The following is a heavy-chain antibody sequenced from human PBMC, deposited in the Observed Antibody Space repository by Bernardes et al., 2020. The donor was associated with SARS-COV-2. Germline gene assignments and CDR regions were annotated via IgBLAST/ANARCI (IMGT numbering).Heavy chain of an antibody. CDR3: AWVPEKYSAYDWE. V-gene: IGHV1-46*03. CDR1: GYTFTSHY. J-gene: IGHJ4*02. CDR2: IDPSAGST. Sequence: ASVKVSCEASGYTFTSHYIHWVRQAPGHGLEWMGAIDPSAGSTDYAQKFQGRVNMTRDTSTTTVYMELSSLVSEDTAVYFCAWVPEKYSAYDWEWGQGTLVTISS. D-gene: IGHD5-12*01.